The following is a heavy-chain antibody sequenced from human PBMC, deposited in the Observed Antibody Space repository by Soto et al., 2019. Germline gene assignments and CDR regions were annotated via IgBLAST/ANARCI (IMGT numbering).Heavy chain of an antibody. J-gene: IGHJ3*02. Sequence: QVQLVQSGAEVKKPGASVKISCEASGYSFTSQYVHWVRQAPGQGLEWMGIINPNGGSTTYAQKSRARSTTPRDRSRSRSYRGPGRLTSGNLANNSALRKTGARPGGGGTEPLDIWGQGTMVTVAS. CDR3: LRKTGARPGGGGTEPLDI. D-gene: IGHD3-16*01. V-gene: IGHV1-46*01. CDR1: GYSFTSQY. CDR2: INPNGGST.